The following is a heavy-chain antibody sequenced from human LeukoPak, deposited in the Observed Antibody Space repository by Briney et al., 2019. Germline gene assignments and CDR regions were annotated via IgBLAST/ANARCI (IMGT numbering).Heavy chain of an antibody. V-gene: IGHV1-8*03. CDR3: ARVGGYSYAFTMAV. J-gene: IGHJ6*03. CDR2: MNPNSGNT. CDR1: GYTFTSYD. Sequence: HGASVKVSCKASGYTFTSYDINWVRQSTGQGLEWMGWMNPNSGNTGYAQKFQGRVTITRNTSISTAYMELSSLRSEDAAVYYCARVGGYSYAFTMAVWGKGTTVTLSS. D-gene: IGHD5-18*01.